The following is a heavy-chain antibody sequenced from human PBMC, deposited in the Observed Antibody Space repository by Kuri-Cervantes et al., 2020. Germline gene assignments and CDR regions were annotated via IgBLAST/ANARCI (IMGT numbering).Heavy chain of an antibody. V-gene: IGHV3-73*01. CDR3: TRDYDYVWGSYPHD. CDR1: GFTFSGSA. D-gene: IGHD3-16*02. CDR2: IRSKANSYAT. Sequence: GGSLRLSCAASGFTFSGSAMHWVRQASGKGLEWVGCIRSKANSYATAYAASVKGRFTISRDDSKNTAYLQMNSLKTEDTAVYYCTRDYDYVWGSYPHDWGQGTLVTVSS. J-gene: IGHJ4*02.